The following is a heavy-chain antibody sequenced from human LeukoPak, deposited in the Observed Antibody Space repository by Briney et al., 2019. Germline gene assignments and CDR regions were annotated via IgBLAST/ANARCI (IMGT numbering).Heavy chain of an antibody. CDR2: IYYSGST. CDR3: ARFSMAVAGNWFDP. CDR1: GGSISSGDYY. D-gene: IGHD6-19*01. V-gene: IGHV4-30-4*01. J-gene: IGHJ5*02. Sequence: SQTLSLTCTVSGGSISSGDYYWSWIRQPPGKGLEWIGYIYYSGSTYYNPSLKSRVTISVDTSKNQFSLKLSSVTAADTAVYYCARFSMAVAGNWFDPWGQGTLVTVSS.